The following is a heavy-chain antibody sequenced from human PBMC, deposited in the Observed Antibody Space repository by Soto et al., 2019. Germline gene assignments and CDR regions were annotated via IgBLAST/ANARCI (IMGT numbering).Heavy chain of an antibody. V-gene: IGHV3-73*01. Sequence: SLGLSCGSSGLPFRGSAMHCVRQASGKGLEWVGRIRSKHKSYATVYAASVKGRFTISRDDSKNTAYLQMNSLKTEDTAVYYCTRLGIAAAGTDYWGQGTMVTVSS. CDR2: IRSKHKSYAT. J-gene: IGHJ4*02. CDR3: TRLGIAAAGTDY. D-gene: IGHD6-13*01. CDR1: GLPFRGSA.